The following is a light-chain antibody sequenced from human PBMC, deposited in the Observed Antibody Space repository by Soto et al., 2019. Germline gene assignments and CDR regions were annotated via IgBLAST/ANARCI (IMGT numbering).Light chain of an antibody. CDR1: QSISTY. CDR3: QQSHSTPDS. Sequence: DIQMTQSPSSLSASVGDRVTITCRASQSISTYLNWYQQKPGKAPKLLIYAASSLQSGFPSRFSGSGSGTDFTLTISSLQPEDFATYYCQQSHSTPDSCGQGTKLEIK. V-gene: IGKV1-39*01. J-gene: IGKJ2*03. CDR2: AAS.